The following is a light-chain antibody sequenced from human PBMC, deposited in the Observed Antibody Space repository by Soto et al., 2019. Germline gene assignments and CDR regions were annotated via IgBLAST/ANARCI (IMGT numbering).Light chain of an antibody. CDR2: EVS. CDR3: CSYAGSSTFV. V-gene: IGLV2-23*02. Sequence: QSVLTQPASVSGSPGQSIAISCTGVRTDVGSYNLVSWYQQHPGKAPKLMIYEVSKRPSGVSNRFSGSKSGNTASLTISGLQAEDEADYYCCSYAGSSTFVFGTGTKVTVL. J-gene: IGLJ1*01. CDR1: RTDVGSYNL.